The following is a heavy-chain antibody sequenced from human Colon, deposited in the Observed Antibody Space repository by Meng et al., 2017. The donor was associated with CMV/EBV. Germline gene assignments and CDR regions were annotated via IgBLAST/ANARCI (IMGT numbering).Heavy chain of an antibody. Sequence: GESLKISCAASGFPVSANYMAWVRQAPGKGLEWVSYISSDGRTIYYADSVKGRFTTSRDNAKDSLYLQMNSLRAEDTAVYYCARSGYNYGSGFDYWGQGMLVTVSS. V-gene: IGHV3-11*04. CDR2: ISSDGRTI. CDR1: GFPVSANY. CDR3: ARSGYNYGSGFDY. J-gene: IGHJ4*02. D-gene: IGHD5-18*01.